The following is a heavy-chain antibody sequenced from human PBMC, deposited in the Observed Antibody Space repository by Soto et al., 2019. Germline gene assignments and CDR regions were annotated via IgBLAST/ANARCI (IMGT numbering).Heavy chain of an antibody. CDR2: INPNSGGT. D-gene: IGHD2-8*02. V-gene: IGHV1-2*04. Sequence: ASVKVSCKASGYTFTGYYMHWVRQAPGQGLEWMGWINPNSGGTNYAQKFQGWVTMTRDTSISTAYMELSRLRSDDTAVYYCARETKPGRDAFDIWGQGTMVTVSS. CDR1: GYTFTGYY. J-gene: IGHJ3*02. CDR3: ARETKPGRDAFDI.